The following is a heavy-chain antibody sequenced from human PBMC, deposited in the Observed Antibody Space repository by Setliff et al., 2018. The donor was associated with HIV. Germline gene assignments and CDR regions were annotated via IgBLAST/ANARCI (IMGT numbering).Heavy chain of an antibody. CDR2: LRLDGSDK. Sequence: GGSLRLSCAASGFTFRNYGMHWVRQAPGKGLEWVAFLRLDGSDKFYADSVKGRFTIPRDNSKNTLFLQMNSLRSEDTAVYYCAKEDQRVTSVDYWGQGTPVTVSS. D-gene: IGHD2-2*01. J-gene: IGHJ4*02. CDR3: AKEDQRVTSVDY. CDR1: GFTFRNYG. V-gene: IGHV3-30*02.